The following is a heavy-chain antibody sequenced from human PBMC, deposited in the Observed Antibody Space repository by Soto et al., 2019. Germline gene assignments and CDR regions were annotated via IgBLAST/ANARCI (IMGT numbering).Heavy chain of an antibody. Sequence: HPGGSLRLSCAASGYTFSSYGMHWVRQAPGKGLEWVAVISYDGSNKYYADSVKGRFTISRDNSKNTLYLQMNSLRAEDTAVYYCAKDRVDIVATIDGLMDYWGQGTLVTVSS. CDR1: GYTFSSYG. D-gene: IGHD5-12*01. CDR3: AKDRVDIVATIDGLMDY. V-gene: IGHV3-30*18. J-gene: IGHJ4*02. CDR2: ISYDGSNK.